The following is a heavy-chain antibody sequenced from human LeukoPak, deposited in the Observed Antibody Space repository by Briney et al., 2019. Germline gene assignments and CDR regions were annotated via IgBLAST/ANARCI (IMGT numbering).Heavy chain of an antibody. CDR3: ARDGYSGNDGL. V-gene: IGHV4-59*01. Sequence: PSETLSLTCTVSGGSISSYYWSWIRQPPGKGLEWIGYIYYSGSTNYNPSLKSRFTISVDTSKNQFSLKMSSVTAADTAVYYCARDGYSGNDGLWGQGTLVTVSS. J-gene: IGHJ4*02. D-gene: IGHD5-12*01. CDR2: IYYSGST. CDR1: GGSISSYY.